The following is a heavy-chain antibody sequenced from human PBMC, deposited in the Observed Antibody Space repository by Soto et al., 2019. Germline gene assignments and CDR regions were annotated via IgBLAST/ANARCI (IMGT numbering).Heavy chain of an antibody. CDR2: ISPSTGKT. CDR3: ARDQTKWLNHAYDF. CDR1: GYTFINHN. D-gene: IGHD2-8*01. V-gene: IGHV1-18*01. J-gene: IGHJ3*01. Sequence: QVQLVQSGADVKKPGASVKLSCKASGYTFINHNINWVRQAPGQGPEWLGRISPSTGKTDYPQKFQGRVSMTTDTSTSTAYMELRSLTSDDTAVYYCARDQTKWLNHAYDFWGQGTMVTVSS.